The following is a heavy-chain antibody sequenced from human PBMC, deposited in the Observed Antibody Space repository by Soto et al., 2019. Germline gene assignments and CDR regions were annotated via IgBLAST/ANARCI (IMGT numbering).Heavy chain of an antibody. CDR2: VYHTGRT. D-gene: IGHD2-21*02. Sequence: SETLSLTCTVSGGSFKSGSYSWSWIRQPPGKGLEWIGYVYHTGRTSYNPSLKSRVSISMDTSKNQFSLNLDSVTAADTAVYFCARELYCGGDCYAFDIWGQGTMVTVSS. V-gene: IGHV4-61*01. CDR3: ARELYCGGDCYAFDI. J-gene: IGHJ3*02. CDR1: GGSFKSGSYS.